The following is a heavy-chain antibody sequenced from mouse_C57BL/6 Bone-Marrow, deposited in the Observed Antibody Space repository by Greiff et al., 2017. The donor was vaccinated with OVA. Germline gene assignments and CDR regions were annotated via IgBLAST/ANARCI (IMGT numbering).Heavy chain of an antibody. CDR2: INPNNGGT. CDR1: GYTFTDYN. CDR3: ARYAQEGYGYDDWYFDV. V-gene: IGHV1-18*01. D-gene: IGHD2-2*01. Sequence: EVKLLESGPELVKPGASVKIPCKASGYTFTDYNMDWVKQSHGKSLEWIGDINPNNGGTIYNQKFKGKATLTVDKSSSTAYMELRSLTSEDTAVYYCARYAQEGYGYDDWYFDVWGTGTTVTVSS. J-gene: IGHJ1*03.